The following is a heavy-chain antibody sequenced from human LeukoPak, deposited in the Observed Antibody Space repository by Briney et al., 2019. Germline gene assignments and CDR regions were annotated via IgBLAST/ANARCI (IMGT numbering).Heavy chain of an antibody. Sequence: SGPTLVKPTQTLTLTCTFSGFSLSTSGVGVGWIRQPPGKALEWLALIYWNDDKRYSPSLKSRLTITKDTSKNQVVLTMTNMDPVDTATYYCAHTLIGVQWFGEPYFQHWGQGTLVTVSS. CDR3: AHTLIGVQWFGEPYFQH. CDR1: GFSLSTSGVG. CDR2: IYWNDDK. J-gene: IGHJ1*01. V-gene: IGHV2-5*01. D-gene: IGHD3-10*01.